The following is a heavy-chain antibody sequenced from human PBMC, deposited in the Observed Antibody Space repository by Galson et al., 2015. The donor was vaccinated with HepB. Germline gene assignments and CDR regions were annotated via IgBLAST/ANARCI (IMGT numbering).Heavy chain of an antibody. J-gene: IGHJ4*02. D-gene: IGHD3-10*01. CDR1: GFTVSSNY. Sequence: SLRLSCAASGFTVSSNYMSWVRQAPGKGLEWVSVIYSGGSTYYADSVKGRFTISRHNSKNTLYLQMNSLRAEDTAVYYCARGKSVLVRADAIDYWGQGTLVTVSS. CDR3: ARGKSVLVRADAIDY. CDR2: IYSGGST. V-gene: IGHV3-53*01.